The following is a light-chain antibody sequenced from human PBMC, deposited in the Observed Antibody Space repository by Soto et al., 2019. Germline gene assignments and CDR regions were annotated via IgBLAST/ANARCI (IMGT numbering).Light chain of an antibody. CDR1: NIESKS. Sequence: SYELTQPPSVSVAPGQTARITCGGNNIESKSVHWYRQRPGQAPVLVIYVDNDRPAGSPDPFSASNTGNMAALTVSRVEAGDDCDYSCQVWDTISDYYVFGPGTKVAVL. V-gene: IGLV3-21*02. J-gene: IGLJ1*01. CDR2: VDN. CDR3: QVWDTISDYYV.